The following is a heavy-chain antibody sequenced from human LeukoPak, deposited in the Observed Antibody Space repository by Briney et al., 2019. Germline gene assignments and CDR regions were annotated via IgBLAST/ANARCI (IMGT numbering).Heavy chain of an antibody. V-gene: IGHV3-48*03. D-gene: IGHD3-3*01. J-gene: IGHJ4*02. CDR3: ARGGSSYQAFDY. Sequence: PGGSLRLSCVASGFTFSSYEMNWVRQAPGKGLEWVPYIGSSGSGIYYGDSVKGRFTMSRDNAKNSLYLQMNSLRAEDTAIYYCARGGSSYQAFDYWGQGTLVTVSS. CDR2: IGSSGSGI. CDR1: GFTFSSYE.